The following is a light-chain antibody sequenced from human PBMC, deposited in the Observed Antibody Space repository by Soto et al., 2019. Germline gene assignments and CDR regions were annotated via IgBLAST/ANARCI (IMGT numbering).Light chain of an antibody. CDR1: GSDVGGYNY. V-gene: IGLV2-8*01. Sequence: QSVLTQPPSASGSPGQSVTISCTGTGSDVGGYNYVSWYQQHPGKAPKLMIYEVSKRPSGVPDRFSGSKSGNTASLTVSGLQAEDEADYYCSSYAGSNNYVFGTRTKVTVL. CDR2: EVS. CDR3: SSYAGSNNYV. J-gene: IGLJ1*01.